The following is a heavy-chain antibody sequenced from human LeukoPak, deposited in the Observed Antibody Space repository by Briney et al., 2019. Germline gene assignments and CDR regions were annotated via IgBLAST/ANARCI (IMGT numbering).Heavy chain of an antibody. J-gene: IGHJ5*02. CDR3: AKDLSSHYDFWSGYYPGWFDP. CDR1: GFTFSSYA. Sequence: PGGSLRLSCAASGFTFSSYAMSWVRQAPGKGLEWVSAISGSGGSTYYADSVKGRFTISRDNSKNTLYLQMNSLRAEGTAVYYCAKDLSSHYDFWSGYYPGWFDPWGQGTLVTVSS. V-gene: IGHV3-23*01. D-gene: IGHD3-3*01. CDR2: ISGSGGST.